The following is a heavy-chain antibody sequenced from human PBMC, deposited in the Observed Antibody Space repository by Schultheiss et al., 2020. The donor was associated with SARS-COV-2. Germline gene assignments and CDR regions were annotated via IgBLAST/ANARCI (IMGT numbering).Heavy chain of an antibody. CDR3: ARGVTDSSGYYPDYYYGMDV. J-gene: IGHJ6*02. V-gene: IGHV3-53*01. D-gene: IGHD3-22*01. Sequence: GGSLRLSCAASGFTVSSNYMSWVRQAPGKGLEWVSVIYSGGSTYYADSVKGRFTISRDNSKNTLYLQMNSLRAEDTAVYYCARGVTDSSGYYPDYYYGMDVWGQGTTVTVSS. CDR1: GFTVSSNY. CDR2: IYSGGST.